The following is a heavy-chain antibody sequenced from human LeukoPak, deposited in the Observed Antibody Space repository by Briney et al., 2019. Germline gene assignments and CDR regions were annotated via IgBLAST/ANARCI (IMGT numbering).Heavy chain of an antibody. CDR2: IYYSGST. V-gene: IGHV4-39*07. J-gene: IGHJ4*02. Sequence: PSETLSLTCTVSGGSISSSSYYWGWIRQPPGKGLEWIGSIYYSGSTYYNPSLKSRVTISVDRSKNQFSLKLSSVTAADTAVYYCASHDYGGKPIDYWGQGTLVTVSS. D-gene: IGHD4-23*01. CDR3: ASHDYGGKPIDY. CDR1: GGSISSSSYY.